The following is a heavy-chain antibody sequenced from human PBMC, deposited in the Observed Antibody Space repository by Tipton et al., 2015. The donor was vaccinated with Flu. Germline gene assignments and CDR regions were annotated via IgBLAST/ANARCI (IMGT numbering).Heavy chain of an antibody. CDR3: ARSKRGDY. CDR1: GGSFSGYY. D-gene: IGHD3-10*01. Sequence: LRLSCAVYGGSFSGYYWGWIRQPPGKGLEWIGEINHSGSTNYNPSLKSRVTISVDTSKNQFSLKLSSVTAADTAVYYCARSKRGDYWGQGTLVTVSS. CDR2: INHSGST. J-gene: IGHJ4*02. V-gene: IGHV4-34*01.